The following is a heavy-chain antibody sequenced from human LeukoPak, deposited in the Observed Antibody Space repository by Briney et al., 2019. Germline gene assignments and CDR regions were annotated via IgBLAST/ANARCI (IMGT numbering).Heavy chain of an antibody. CDR2: ISRSNNV. J-gene: IGHJ4*02. CDR3: AYSNSFDY. V-gene: IGHV3-69-1*01. D-gene: IGHD4-11*01. CDR1: GGSISTSSYY. Sequence: ETLSLTCTVSGGSISTSSYYWGWVRQAPGKGLEWVSYISRSNNVYYADSVKGRFTISRDNAKNSLYLQMNSLRAEDTAVYYCAYSNSFDYWGQGTLVTVSS.